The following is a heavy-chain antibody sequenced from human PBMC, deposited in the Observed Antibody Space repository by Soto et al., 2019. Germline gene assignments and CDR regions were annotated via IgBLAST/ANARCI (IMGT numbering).Heavy chain of an antibody. V-gene: IGHV1-8*01. CDR2: MNTNLNAT. CDR3: AREVVDGSSLWLDP. CDR1: GLVFTSND. Sequence: QVQLVQSGAEVKRPGASVKVSCKASGLVFTSNDINWVRQAPGQGLQWMGWMNTNLNATDSPHEFMGRVVISWNTSISTAYLELRNLKSDDTAVYYCAREVVDGSSLWLDPWGQGTLVVVSS. D-gene: IGHD2-15*01. J-gene: IGHJ5*02.